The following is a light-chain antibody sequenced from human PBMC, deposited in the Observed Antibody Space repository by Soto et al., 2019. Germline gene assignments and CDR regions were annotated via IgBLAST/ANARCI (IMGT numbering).Light chain of an antibody. CDR2: YDS. CDR3: QVWDSSSDHLVV. CDR1: NIGSKS. Sequence: ELTQPPSVSVAPGKTARITCGGNNIGSKSVHWYQQKPGQAPVLVIYYDSDRPSGIPERFSGSNSGNTATLTISRVEAGDEADYYCQVWDSSSDHLVVFGGGTKLTVL. V-gene: IGLV3-21*04. J-gene: IGLJ2*01.